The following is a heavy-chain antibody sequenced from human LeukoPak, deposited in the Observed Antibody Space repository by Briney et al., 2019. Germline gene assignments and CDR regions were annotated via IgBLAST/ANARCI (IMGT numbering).Heavy chain of an antibody. CDR3: ARLYYGSGSYIWYYYYYMDV. J-gene: IGHJ6*03. CDR1: GYSFTSYW. Sequence: KPGESLKISCKGSGYSFTSYWIGWVRQMPGKGLEWMGIIYPGDSDTRYSPSFQGQVTISADKSISTAYLQWSSLKASDTAMYYCARLYYGSGSYIWYYYYYMDVWGKGTTVTVSS. D-gene: IGHD3-10*01. CDR2: IYPGDSDT. V-gene: IGHV5-51*01.